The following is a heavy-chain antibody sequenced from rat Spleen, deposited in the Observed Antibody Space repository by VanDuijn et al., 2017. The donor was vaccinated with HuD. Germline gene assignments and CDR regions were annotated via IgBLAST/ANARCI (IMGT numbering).Heavy chain of an antibody. CDR3: ASFIIRGGVMDA. Sequence: EVQLVESGGGLVQPGRSLKLSCAASGFTFSNYGMAWVRQAPTKGLEWVATISYDGSSTYYRDSVKGRFTISRDNAKSTLYLQMDSLRSEDTATYYCASFIIRGGVMDAWGQGASVTVSS. J-gene: IGHJ4*01. CDR1: GFTFSNYG. CDR2: ISYDGSST. V-gene: IGHV5-29*01. D-gene: IGHD4-3*01.